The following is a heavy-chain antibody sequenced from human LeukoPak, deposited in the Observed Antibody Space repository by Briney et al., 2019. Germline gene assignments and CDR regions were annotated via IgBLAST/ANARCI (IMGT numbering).Heavy chain of an antibody. D-gene: IGHD3-10*01. V-gene: IGHV4-59*01. J-gene: IGHJ3*02. CDR2: IYYSGST. CDR3: ARDRRIRGSDAFDI. Sequence: SETLSLTCTVSGGSISSYYWSWIRQPPGKGLEWIGYIYYSGSTSYNPSLKSRVTISVDTSKNQFSLKLSSVTAADTAVYYCARDRRIRGSDAFDIWGQGTMVTVSS. CDR1: GGSISSYY.